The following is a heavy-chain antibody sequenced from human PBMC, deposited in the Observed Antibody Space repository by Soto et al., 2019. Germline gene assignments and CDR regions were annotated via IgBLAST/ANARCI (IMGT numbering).Heavy chain of an antibody. Sequence: PSETLSLTCTVSGGSISSYYWSWIRQPPGKGLEWIGYIYYSGSTNYNPSLKSRVTISVDTSKNQFSLKLSSVTAADTAVYYCAIEGCSSTSCYPTYYYYGMGVWGQGTTVTVSS. V-gene: IGHV4-59*01. J-gene: IGHJ6*02. D-gene: IGHD2-2*01. CDR2: IYYSGST. CDR1: GGSISSYY. CDR3: AIEGCSSTSCYPTYYYYGMGV.